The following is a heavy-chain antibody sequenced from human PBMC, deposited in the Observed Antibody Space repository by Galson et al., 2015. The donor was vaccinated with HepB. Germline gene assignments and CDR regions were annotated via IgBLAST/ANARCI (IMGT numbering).Heavy chain of an antibody. Sequence: QSGAEVKKPGESLKISCKGSGYSFTSYWIGWVRQMPGKGLEWMGIIYPGDSDTRYSPSFQGQVTISADKSISTAYLQWSSLKASDTAMYYCARSRTTMVRASNWFDPWGQGTLVTVSS. D-gene: IGHD3-10*01. CDR3: ARSRTTMVRASNWFDP. J-gene: IGHJ5*02. CDR1: GYSFTSYW. V-gene: IGHV5-51*01. CDR2: IYPGDSDT.